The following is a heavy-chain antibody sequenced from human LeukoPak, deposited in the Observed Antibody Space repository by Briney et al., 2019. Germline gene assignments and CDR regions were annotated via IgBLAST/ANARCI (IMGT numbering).Heavy chain of an antibody. CDR2: IYTSGST. V-gene: IGHV4-4*07. CDR1: GGSISSYY. J-gene: IGHJ6*02. Sequence: SETLSLTCTVSGGSISSYYWSWIRQPAGKGLEWIRRIYTSGSTNYNPSLKSRVTMSVDTSKNQFSLKLSSVTAADTAVYYCARDLADYGDYGFYYYYGMDVWGQGTTVTVSS. CDR3: ARDLADYGDYGFYYYYGMDV. D-gene: IGHD4-17*01.